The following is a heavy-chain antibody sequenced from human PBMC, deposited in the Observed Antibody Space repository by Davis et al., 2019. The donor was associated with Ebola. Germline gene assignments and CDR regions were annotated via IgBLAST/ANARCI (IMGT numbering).Heavy chain of an antibody. CDR1: GFTLSNYA. CDR3: ARTYYYDDSGYRNAFDI. V-gene: IGHV3-30-3*01. J-gene: IGHJ3*02. CDR2: ISYDGSDE. Sequence: GGSLRLSCAASGFTLSNYAMHWVRQAPGKGLEWVAVISYDGSDEYYADSVKGRFIISRDNSKNTLYLQMNSLRAEDTAVYYCARTYYYDDSGYRNAFDIWGQGTMVNISS. D-gene: IGHD3-22*01.